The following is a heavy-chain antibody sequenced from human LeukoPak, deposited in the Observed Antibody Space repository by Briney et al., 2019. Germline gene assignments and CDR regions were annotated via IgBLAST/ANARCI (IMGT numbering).Heavy chain of an antibody. Sequence: WMXXVRHVPGEGXVWVSRINSDGSSTTYAESVKGRFTISRDNAKNTLYLQMNSLRAEDTAVYYCTRGAIAVSVSSFDYWSQGALVTVSS. CDR2: INSDGSST. J-gene: IGHJ4*02. CDR3: TRGAIAVSVSSFDY. CDR1: W. D-gene: IGHD6-19*01. V-gene: IGHV3-74*01.